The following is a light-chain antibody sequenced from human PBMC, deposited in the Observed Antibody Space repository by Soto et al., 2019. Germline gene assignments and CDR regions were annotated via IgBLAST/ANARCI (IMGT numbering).Light chain of an antibody. CDR2: GAS. CDR1: ESVSSN. J-gene: IGKJ4*01. Sequence: EIVMTQSPATLSVSPGQRATVSCRASESVSSNLAWYQQKPGQSPRLLIYGASTRATGIPVRFSGSGSGTEFTLTISSLQSEDFAIYYCQQYDNWPLTFGGGTKVDIK. V-gene: IGKV3D-15*01. CDR3: QQYDNWPLT.